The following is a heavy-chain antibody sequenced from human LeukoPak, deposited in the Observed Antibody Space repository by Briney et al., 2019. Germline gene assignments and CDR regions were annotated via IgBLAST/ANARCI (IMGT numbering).Heavy chain of an antibody. V-gene: IGHV5-51*01. D-gene: IGHD2-2*01. CDR3: ARLYARRFDP. CDR2: IYPGDSDT. Sequence: GESLKISCKGSGYNFPTYWIGWVRQMPGKGLEWMGIIYPGDSDTRYSPSFQGQVTISADKSISTAYLQWSSLKASDTAMYYCARLYARRFDPWGQETRVTVSS. J-gene: IGHJ5*02. CDR1: GYNFPTYW.